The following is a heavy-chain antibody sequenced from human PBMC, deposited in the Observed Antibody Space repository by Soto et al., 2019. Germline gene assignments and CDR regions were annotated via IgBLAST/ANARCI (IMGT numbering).Heavy chain of an antibody. CDR1: GDSVSSNIAG. CDR2: TYYRSKWYN. V-gene: IGHV6-1*01. CDR3: AKDLSLFFS. D-gene: IGHD3-3*01. J-gene: IGHJ5*02. Sequence: SQTLSLTCAISGDSVSSNIAGWNWIRQSPSRGLEWLGRTYYRSKWYNDYPVSMRGRVTITPDTSKNQFSLQLNSVTPDDTAVYYCAKDLSLFFSWGQGPLVTISS.